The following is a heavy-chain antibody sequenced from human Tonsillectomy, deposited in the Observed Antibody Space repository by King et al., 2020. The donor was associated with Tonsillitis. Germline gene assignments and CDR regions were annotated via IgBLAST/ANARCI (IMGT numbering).Heavy chain of an antibody. CDR2: IIPILGIA. V-gene: IGHV1-69*09. CDR1: GGTFSSYA. J-gene: IGHJ4*02. Sequence: VQLVESGAEVKKPGSSVKVSCKASGGTFSSYAISWVRQAPGQGLEWMGRIIPILGIANYAQKFQGRVTITADKSTSTAYMELSSLRSEDTAVYYCARRYYYDSSGSRDYWGQGALVTVSS. CDR3: ARRYYYDSSGSRDY. D-gene: IGHD3-22*01.